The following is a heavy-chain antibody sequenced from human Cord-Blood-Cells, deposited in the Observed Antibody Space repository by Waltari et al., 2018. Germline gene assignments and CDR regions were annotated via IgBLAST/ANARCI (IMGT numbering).Heavy chain of an antibody. J-gene: IGHJ6*03. CDR2: LYYSGST. Sequence: QLQLQESGPGLVKPSATLSITCTVSGGSISSSSYYWGWIRQPPGKGLEWIGSLYYSGSTYYNPSLKSRVTISVDTSKNQFSLKLSSVTAADTAVYYCATRNYYDSSGYYYSYYYYMDVWGKGTTVTVSS. CDR1: GGSISSSSYY. CDR3: ATRNYYDSSGYYYSYYYYMDV. V-gene: IGHV4-39*01. D-gene: IGHD3-22*01.